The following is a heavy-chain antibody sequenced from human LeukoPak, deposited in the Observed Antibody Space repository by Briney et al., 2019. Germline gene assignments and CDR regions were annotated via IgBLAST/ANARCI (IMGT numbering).Heavy chain of an antibody. CDR1: NYTIGSGYY. CDR3: ARAVVTPRYWYFDL. V-gene: IGHV4-38-2*02. Sequence: PSETLSLTCTVSNYTIGSGYYWGWIRQPPGKGLEWIGNIYHTGSTSYNSSLKSRVTISLDTSKTQFSLSLRSVTAADTAVYSCARAVVTPRYWYFDLWGRGTLVTVSS. J-gene: IGHJ2*01. CDR2: IYHTGST. D-gene: IGHD4-23*01.